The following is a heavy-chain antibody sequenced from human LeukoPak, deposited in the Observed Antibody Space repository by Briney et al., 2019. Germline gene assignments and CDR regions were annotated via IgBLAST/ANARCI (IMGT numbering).Heavy chain of an antibody. CDR1: GFTFSSYG. D-gene: IGHD1-7*01. CDR3: AKDPRTGTTFSATAAFDI. V-gene: IGHV3-30*18. CDR2: ISYDGSNK. Sequence: QPGGSLRLSCAASGFTFSSYGMHWVRQAPGKGLEWVAVISYDGSNKYYADSVKGRFTISRDNSKNTLYLQMNSLRAEDTAVYYCAKDPRTGTTFSATAAFDIWGQGTMVTVSS. J-gene: IGHJ3*02.